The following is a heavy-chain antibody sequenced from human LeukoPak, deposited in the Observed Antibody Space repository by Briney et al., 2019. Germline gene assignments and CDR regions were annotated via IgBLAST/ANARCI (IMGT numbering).Heavy chain of an antibody. CDR1: GFTFSSYS. CDR3: AKSYSYGYFDY. J-gene: IGHJ4*02. CDR2: ISSSSSYI. D-gene: IGHD5-18*01. Sequence: GGSLRLSCAASGFTFSSYSMKWVRQAPGKGLEWVSFISSSSSYIYYADSVKGRFTISRDNSKNTLYLQMNSLRAEDTAVYYCAKSYSYGYFDYWGQGTLVTVSS. V-gene: IGHV3-21*04.